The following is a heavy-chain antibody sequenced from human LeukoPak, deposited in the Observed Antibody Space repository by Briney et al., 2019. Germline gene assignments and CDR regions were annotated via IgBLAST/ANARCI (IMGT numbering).Heavy chain of an antibody. CDR2: IDTSGST. CDR1: GDSIRSGSYY. V-gene: IGHV4-61*02. CDR3: ARGGGATRIDY. Sequence: SQTLSLTCSVSGDSIRSGSYYWSWIRQPAGKGLEGIGRIDTSGSTSYNPSLKSRVTISVDTSKNQSSLKLTSVTAADTAVYYCARGGGATRIDYWGQGTLVTVSS. J-gene: IGHJ4*02. D-gene: IGHD5-12*01.